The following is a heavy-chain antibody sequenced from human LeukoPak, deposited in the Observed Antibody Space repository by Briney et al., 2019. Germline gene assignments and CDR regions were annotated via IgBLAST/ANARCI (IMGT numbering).Heavy chain of an antibody. D-gene: IGHD5/OR15-5a*01. CDR1: GFTFTTYS. V-gene: IGHV3-30*04. J-gene: IGHJ4*02. CDR2: ISYYGRDK. Sequence: GGSLRLSCVAPGFTFTTYSLHWVRQRPGKGLEWLAVISYYGRDKLYADSVKGRFTTPRDNSKKTLYLQLNSLRPEDAAVYYCARDGIAGVFWGQGTQVIVSS. CDR3: ARDGIAGVF.